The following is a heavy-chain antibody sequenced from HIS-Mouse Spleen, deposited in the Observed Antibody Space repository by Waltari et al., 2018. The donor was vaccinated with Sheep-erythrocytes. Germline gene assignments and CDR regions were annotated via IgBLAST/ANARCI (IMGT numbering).Heavy chain of an antibody. D-gene: IGHD1-26*01. Sequence: EVQLVESGGGLVKPGGSLRLSCAASGSTFRSYSRNWVRQAPGKGLEWVSSISSSSSYIYYADSVKGRFTISRDNAKNSLYLQMNSLRAEDTAVYYCARVASGATFDYWGQGTLVTVSS. CDR2: ISSSSSYI. CDR3: ARVASGATFDY. CDR1: GSTFRSYS. V-gene: IGHV3-21*01. J-gene: IGHJ4*02.